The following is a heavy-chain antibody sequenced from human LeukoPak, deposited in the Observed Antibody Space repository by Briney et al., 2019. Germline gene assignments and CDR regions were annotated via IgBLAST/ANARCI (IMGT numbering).Heavy chain of an antibody. CDR3: ARVKPVLRFLEWLEYYFDY. V-gene: IGHV1-24*01. D-gene: IGHD3-3*01. J-gene: IGHJ4*02. CDR2: FDPEDGET. CDR1: GYTLTELS. Sequence: GASVKVSCKVSGYTLTELSMHWVRQAPGKGLEWMGGFDPEDGETIYAQKFQGRVTMTEDTSTDTAYMELRSLRSDDTAVYYCARVKPVLRFLEWLEYYFDYWGQGTLVTVSS.